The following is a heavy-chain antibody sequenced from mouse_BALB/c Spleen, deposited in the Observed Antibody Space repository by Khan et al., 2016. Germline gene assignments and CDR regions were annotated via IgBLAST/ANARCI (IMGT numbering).Heavy chain of an antibody. Sequence: EVQLQESGPGLVKPSQSLSLTCTVTGYSITSVYAWNWIRQFPGNKLEWMGYISYSGSTSYNPSLKSRISITRDTSKNQFFLQLNSVTTEDTATYYCARDYYGSSYFDYWGQGTTLTVSS. CDR2: ISYSGST. V-gene: IGHV3-2*02. D-gene: IGHD1-1*01. CDR1: GYSITSVYA. CDR3: ARDYYGSSYFDY. J-gene: IGHJ2*01.